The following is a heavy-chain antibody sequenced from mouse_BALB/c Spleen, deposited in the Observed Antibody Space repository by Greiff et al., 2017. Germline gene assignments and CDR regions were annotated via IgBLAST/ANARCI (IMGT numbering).Heavy chain of an antibody. CDR3: ARDLGLGVGYFDV. V-gene: IGHV2-9*02. Sequence: VQLVESGPGLVAPSQCLSISCTASGFSFTSYAVPWVRQPPGKGLEWLGVIWAGGSTNYNSALMSRLGISKDNYKSQVFLKMNSLQTDDTAMYYCARDLGLGVGYFDVWGAGTTVTVSS. D-gene: IGHD3-1*01. CDR1: GFSFTSYA. CDR2: IWAGGST. J-gene: IGHJ1*01.